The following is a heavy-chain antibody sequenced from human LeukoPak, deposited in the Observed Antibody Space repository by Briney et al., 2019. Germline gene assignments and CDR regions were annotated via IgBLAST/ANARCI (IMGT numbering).Heavy chain of an antibody. CDR2: IIPIFGSA. J-gene: IGHJ4*02. CDR3: AKGSRLREGGSYRF. V-gene: IGHV1-69*06. D-gene: IGHD3-16*02. CDR1: GGIFSSYA. Sequence: SAKVSCKASGGIFSSYAINWVRQAPGQGLEWMGRIIPIFGSANYGQKFQGRVTITADKSTRTAYMELSSLRSEDTALYYCAKGSRLREGGSYRFWGQGTLVTVSS.